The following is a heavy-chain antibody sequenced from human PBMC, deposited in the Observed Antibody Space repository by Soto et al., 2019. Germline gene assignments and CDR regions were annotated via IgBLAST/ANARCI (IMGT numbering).Heavy chain of an antibody. CDR2: IIPIFGTA. CDR1: GGTFSSYA. V-gene: IGHV1-69*01. D-gene: IGHD2-21*01. CDR3: ATDRVNIVGVADYYYGMDV. Sequence: QVQLVQSGAEVKKPGSSVKVSCKASGGTFSSYAISWVRQAPGQGLEWMGGIIPIFGTANYAQKFQGRVKITADDSTSTAYMELSSLRSQDTAVYDCATDRVNIVGVADYYYGMDVWGQGTTVTVSS. J-gene: IGHJ6*02.